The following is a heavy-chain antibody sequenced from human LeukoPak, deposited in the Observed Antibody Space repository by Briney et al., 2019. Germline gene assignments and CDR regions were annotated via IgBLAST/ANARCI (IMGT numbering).Heavy chain of an antibody. CDR2: IYPGGSDT. CDR1: GYSFTSYW. Sequence: GESLKISCKGSGYSFTSYWIGWVRQMPGKGLEWMGIIYPGGSDTRYSPSFQGQVTISADKSISTTYLQWSSLQASDTAMYYCARLGSSSWFNWFDPWGQGTLVTVSS. J-gene: IGHJ5*02. CDR3: ARLGSSSWFNWFDP. V-gene: IGHV5-51*01. D-gene: IGHD6-13*01.